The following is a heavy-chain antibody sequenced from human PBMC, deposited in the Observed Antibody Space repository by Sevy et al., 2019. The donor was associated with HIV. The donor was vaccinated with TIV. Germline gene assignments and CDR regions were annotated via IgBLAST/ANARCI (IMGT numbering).Heavy chain of an antibody. D-gene: IGHD5-18*01. CDR3: ARSAAYSYGYSYYYYGMDV. Sequence: ASVKVSCKASGYTCTSYGISWVRQAPGQGLEWMGWISAYNGNTNYAQKLRGRVTMTTDTSTSTAYMELRSLRSDDTAVYYCARSAAYSYGYSYYYYGMDVWGQGTTVTVSS. CDR2: ISAYNGNT. V-gene: IGHV1-18*01. J-gene: IGHJ6*02. CDR1: GYTCTSYG.